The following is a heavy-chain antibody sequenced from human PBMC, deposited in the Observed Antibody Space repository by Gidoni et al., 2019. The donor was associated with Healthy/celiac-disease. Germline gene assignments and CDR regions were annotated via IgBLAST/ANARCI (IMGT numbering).Heavy chain of an antibody. D-gene: IGHD3-10*01. J-gene: IGHJ5*02. V-gene: IGHV3-23*01. CDR3: AKALYGSGIHLPGSWFDP. CDR2: ISGSGGST. Sequence: EVQLLESGGGLVQPGGSLRLSCAASGFTFSSYAMSWVRQAPGKGLEWVSAISGSGGSTYYADSVKGRFTISRDNSKNTLYLQMNSLRAEDTAVYCCAKALYGSGIHLPGSWFDPWGQGTLVTVSS. CDR1: GFTFSSYA.